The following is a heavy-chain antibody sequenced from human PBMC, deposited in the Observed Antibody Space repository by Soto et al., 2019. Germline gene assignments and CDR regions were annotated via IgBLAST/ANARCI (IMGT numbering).Heavy chain of an antibody. Sequence: GASVKVSCKASGYTFTSYDINWVRQATGQGLEWMGWMNPNSGNTGYAQKFQGRVTMTRNTSISTAYMELSSLRSEDTAVYYCARVVTRVRGVIITADFELLSYFDYWGQGTLVTVYS. D-gene: IGHD3-10*01. CDR3: ARVVTRVRGVIITADFELLSYFDY. CDR1: GYTFTSYD. J-gene: IGHJ4*02. CDR2: MNPNSGNT. V-gene: IGHV1-8*01.